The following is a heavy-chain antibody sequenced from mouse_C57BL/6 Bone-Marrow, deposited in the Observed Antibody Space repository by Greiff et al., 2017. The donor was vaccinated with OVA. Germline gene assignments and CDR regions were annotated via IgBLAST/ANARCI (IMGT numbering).Heavy chain of an antibody. CDR1: GYTFTEYT. CDR2: FYPGSGSI. Sequence: VQLQQSGAELVKPGASVKLSCKASGYTFTEYTIHWVKQRSGQGLEWIGWFYPGSGSIKYNEKFKDKATLTADKSSSTVSMELSRLTSEDSAVYFCARNDEAATVVDYYAMDYWGKGTSVTVSS. J-gene: IGHJ4*01. V-gene: IGHV1-62-2*01. D-gene: IGHD1-1*01. CDR3: ARNDEAATVVDYYAMDY.